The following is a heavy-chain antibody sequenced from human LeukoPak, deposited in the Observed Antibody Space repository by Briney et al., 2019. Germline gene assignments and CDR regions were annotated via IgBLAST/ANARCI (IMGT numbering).Heavy chain of an antibody. D-gene: IGHD3-22*01. J-gene: IGHJ4*02. Sequence: QPGRSLRLSCTASGFTFGDYAMSWVRQAPGKGLEWVGFIRSKAYGGTTEYAASVKGRFTISRDDSKSIAYLQMNSLKTEDTAVYYCWVCYYDSSGYCDYWGQGTLSPSPQ. V-gene: IGHV3-49*04. CDR1: GFTFGDYA. CDR2: IRSKAYGGTT. CDR3: WVCYYDSSGYCDY.